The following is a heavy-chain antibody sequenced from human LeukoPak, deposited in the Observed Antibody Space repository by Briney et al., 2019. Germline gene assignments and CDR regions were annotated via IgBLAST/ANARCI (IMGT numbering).Heavy chain of an antibody. J-gene: IGHJ6*02. CDR2: INHSGST. CDR3: ARGRKQYQLLFGVGSYYYGMDV. V-gene: IGHV4-34*01. D-gene: IGHD2-2*01. Sequence: PSETLSLTCAVYGGSFSGYYWSWIRQPPGKGLEWIGEINHSGSTNYNPSLKSRVTISVDTSKNQFSLKLSSVTAADAAVYYCARGRKQYQLLFGVGSYYYGMDVWGQGTTVTVSS. CDR1: GGSFSGYY.